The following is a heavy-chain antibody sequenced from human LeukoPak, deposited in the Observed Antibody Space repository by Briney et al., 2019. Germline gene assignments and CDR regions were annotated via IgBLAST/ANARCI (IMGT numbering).Heavy chain of an antibody. J-gene: IGHJ4*02. CDR3: ARGGTGHDY. Sequence: SETLSLTCTVSGYSISSGYYWGWIRQPPGKGLEWIGSIYHSGSTYYNPSLKSRVTISVDTSKNQFSLKLSSVTVADTAVYYCARGGTGHDYWGQGTLVTVSS. V-gene: IGHV4-38-2*02. CDR1: GYSISSGYY. CDR2: IYHSGST. D-gene: IGHD1-14*01.